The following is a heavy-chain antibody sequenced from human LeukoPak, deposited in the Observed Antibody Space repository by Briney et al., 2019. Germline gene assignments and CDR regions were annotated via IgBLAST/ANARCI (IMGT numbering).Heavy chain of an antibody. CDR2: IYPDDSDT. D-gene: IGHD3-10*01. CDR3: ARHDSFRREFGELLLGPNWFDP. Sequence: GESLKISCKGSGYTFTNYWIGWVRQMPGKGLEWMGIIYPDDSDTRYSPSFQGQVTISADKSISTAYLQWSSLKASDTAMYYCARHDSFRREFGELLLGPNWFDPWGQGTLVTVSS. J-gene: IGHJ5*02. V-gene: IGHV5-51*01. CDR1: GYTFTNYW.